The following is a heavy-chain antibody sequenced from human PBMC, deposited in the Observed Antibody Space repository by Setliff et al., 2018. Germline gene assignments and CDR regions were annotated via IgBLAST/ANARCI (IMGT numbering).Heavy chain of an antibody. D-gene: IGHD3-3*01. CDR3: ARVSLKTYYDFWSGYYDRYFDY. CDR2: IYSSGST. CDR1: GGSMSSRSYS. V-gene: IGHV4-61*02. Sequence: SETLSLTCNVSGGSMSSRSYSWNWIRQPAGKGLEWIGRIYSSGSTSYNPSLKSRVTISVDTSKNQFSLKLSSVTAADTAVYYCARVSLKTYYDFWSGYYDRYFDYWGQGTLVTVST. J-gene: IGHJ4*02.